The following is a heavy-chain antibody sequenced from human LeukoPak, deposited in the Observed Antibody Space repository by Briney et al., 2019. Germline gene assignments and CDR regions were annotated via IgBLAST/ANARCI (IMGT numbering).Heavy chain of an antibody. Sequence: GASVKVSCKASGYTFTGYYMHWVRQAPGQGLEWMGWINPNSGGTNYAQKFQGRVTMTRDTSITTAYMEMSRMRADDTDLYYCARSPHILTGENFDYWGQGTLVTVSS. CDR3: ARSPHILTGENFDY. D-gene: IGHD3-9*01. J-gene: IGHJ4*02. CDR1: GYTFTGYY. V-gene: IGHV1-2*02. CDR2: INPNSGGT.